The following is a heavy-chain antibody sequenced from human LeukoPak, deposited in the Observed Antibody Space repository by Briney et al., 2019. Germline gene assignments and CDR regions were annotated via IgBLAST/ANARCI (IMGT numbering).Heavy chain of an antibody. CDR3: ARVTDILTGYYIRAFDI. V-gene: IGHV4-34*01. CDR2: INHSGST. CDR1: GGSFSGYY. D-gene: IGHD3-9*01. J-gene: IGHJ3*02. Sequence: SETLSLTCAVYGGSFSGYYWSWIRQPPGKGLEWIGEINHSGSTNYNPSLKSRVTISVDTSKNQFSLKLSSVTAADTAVYYCARVTDILTGYYIRAFDIWGQGTMVTVSS.